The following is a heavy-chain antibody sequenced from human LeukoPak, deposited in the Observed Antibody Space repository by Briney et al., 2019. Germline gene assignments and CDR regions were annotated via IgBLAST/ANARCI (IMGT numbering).Heavy chain of an antibody. D-gene: IGHD3-16*02. CDR3: AREYYDYVWGSYRHWFDP. V-gene: IGHV1-2*02. Sequence: ASVKVSCKASGYTFTGYYMHWVRQAPGQGLEWMGWINPNSGGTNYAQKFQGRVTMTRDTSISTAYMELSRLRSDDTAVYYCAREYYDYVWGSYRHWFDPWGQGTLVTVSS. CDR1: GYTFTGYY. J-gene: IGHJ5*02. CDR2: INPNSGGT.